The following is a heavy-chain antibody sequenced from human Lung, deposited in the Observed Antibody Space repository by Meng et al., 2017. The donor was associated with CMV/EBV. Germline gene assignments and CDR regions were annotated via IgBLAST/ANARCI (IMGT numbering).Heavy chain of an antibody. V-gene: IGHV4-4*02. CDR1: GDSITNHNW. D-gene: IGHD3-10*01. J-gene: IGHJ1*01. Sequence: GQLRGSGPALVEPSETLSLTCAVSGDSITNHNWWAWVRQPPGKGLEWIGEIPHRGSSAYNPSLKSRVSMSIDKSKNQLSLKLTSVTAADTAVYHCLRRSGGSVWGQGTLVTVSS. CDR3: LRRSGGSV. CDR2: IPHRGSS.